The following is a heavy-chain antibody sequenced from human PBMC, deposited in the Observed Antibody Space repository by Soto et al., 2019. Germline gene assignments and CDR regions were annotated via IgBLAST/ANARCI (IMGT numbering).Heavy chain of an antibody. D-gene: IGHD2-15*01. CDR1: GGSINSNNYY. CDR2: IYYDGST. Sequence: TSETLSLTCTVSGGSINSNNYYWAWIRQPPGKGLAWIASIYYDGSTYYNPSLKSRVTISIDTSKNQFSLRLRSVTAADTAIYYCAKVVVAATRHTDFDSWGQGTLVTSPQ. J-gene: IGHJ4*02. CDR3: AKVVVAATRHTDFDS. V-gene: IGHV4-39*01.